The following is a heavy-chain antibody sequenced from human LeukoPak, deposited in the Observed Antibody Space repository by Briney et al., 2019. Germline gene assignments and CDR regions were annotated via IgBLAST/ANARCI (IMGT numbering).Heavy chain of an antibody. CDR3: ARGLGGGWYYFDY. D-gene: IGHD6-19*01. CDR2: ITINTGNT. V-gene: IGHV1-18*01. Sequence: GASVKVSCKASGYSFIRYGIGWVRQAPGQGLEWMGWITINTGNTNYPQKFQGRVTMTTDTSTDTVYMELTSLRSDDTAVYYCARGLGGGWYYFDYWGQGTLVTVS. CDR1: GYSFIRYG. J-gene: IGHJ4*02.